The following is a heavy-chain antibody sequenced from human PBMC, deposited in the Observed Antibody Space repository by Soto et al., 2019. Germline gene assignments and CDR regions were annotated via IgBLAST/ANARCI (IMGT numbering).Heavy chain of an antibody. CDR1: GFSFDDYG. Sequence: EVQLVESGGGSVQPGRSLRLSCAASGFSFDDYGMHWVRQGPGKGLEWVSGISWNSGDIYYADSLKGRFTISRDNAKRSLYLQMNSLRTEDTALYYCANDNDLDRDGPFDYWGQGILVTVSS. CDR3: ANDNDLDRDGPFDY. J-gene: IGHJ4*02. CDR2: ISWNSGDI. D-gene: IGHD2-2*03. V-gene: IGHV3-9*01.